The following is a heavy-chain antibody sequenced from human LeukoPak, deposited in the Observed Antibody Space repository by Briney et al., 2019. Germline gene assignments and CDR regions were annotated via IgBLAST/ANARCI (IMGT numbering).Heavy chain of an antibody. V-gene: IGHV3-9*01. CDR2: ISWNSAMI. J-gene: IGHJ4*02. CDR1: GFTFDDYA. CDR3: AKATYSTSPGYYFDY. D-gene: IGHD6-6*01. Sequence: GGSLRLSCAASGFTFDDYAMHWVRLGPGKGLEWVSGISWNSAMIAYADSVKGRFTISRGNAKNSLYLQMNSLRAEDTAFYYCAKATYSTSPGYYFDYWGQGTLVTVSS.